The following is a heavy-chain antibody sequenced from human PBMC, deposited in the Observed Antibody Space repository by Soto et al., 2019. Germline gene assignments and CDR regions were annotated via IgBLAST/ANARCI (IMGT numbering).Heavy chain of an antibody. CDR3: ARYYASGGFVDS. V-gene: IGHV4-31*03. Sequence: QVQLQESGPGLVKPSQTLSLTCTVSGASIRSAGYYWTWIRQHPGKGLEWIGYIYFTGSTYYNPSLTRRLVTSVDTSKNHFFLKLNSVSAADTAVYHCARYYASGGFVDSWGQGTLVTVSS. D-gene: IGHD3-10*01. CDR1: GASIRSAGYY. CDR2: IYFTGST. J-gene: IGHJ4*02.